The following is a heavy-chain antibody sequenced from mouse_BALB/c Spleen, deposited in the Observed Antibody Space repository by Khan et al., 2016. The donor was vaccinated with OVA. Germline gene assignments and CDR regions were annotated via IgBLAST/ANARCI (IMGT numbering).Heavy chain of an antibody. CDR3: ARDGSRYNYAMDY. J-gene: IGHJ4*01. CDR1: GYSITSDYA. Sequence: EVQLQESGPGLVKPSQSLSLTCTVTGYSITSDYAWNWIRQFPGNKLEWMGYISSSGSTNYNPALKIRISITRDTSKNQFFLQLNSVTTEDTATYYCARDGSRYNYAMDYWGQGTSVTVSS. D-gene: IGHD2-3*01. V-gene: IGHV3-2*02. CDR2: ISSSGST.